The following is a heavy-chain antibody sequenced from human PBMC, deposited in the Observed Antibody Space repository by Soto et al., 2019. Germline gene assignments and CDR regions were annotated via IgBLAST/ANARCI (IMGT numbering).Heavy chain of an antibody. CDR3: AKDHRLNYDFWSGYYSYYFGMDV. V-gene: IGHV3-23*01. Sequence: EVQLLESGGALTQPGGSLRLSCAASGFTFSSFAMSWVRQAPGQGLEWVSSIRDGGGSTYYTDSVKGRFTISRDNSMNNLYRQLNGLRGEDSAVYYCAKDHRLNYDFWSGYYSYYFGMDVWGQGTTVTVSS. CDR1: GFTFSSFA. CDR2: IRDGGGST. J-gene: IGHJ6*02. D-gene: IGHD3-3*01.